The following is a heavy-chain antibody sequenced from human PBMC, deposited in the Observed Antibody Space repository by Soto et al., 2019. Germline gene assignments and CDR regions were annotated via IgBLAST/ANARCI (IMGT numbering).Heavy chain of an antibody. CDR1: GGSISSSSYY. CDR3: ARHQRRRGMIVVVITRYFDY. J-gene: IGHJ4*02. D-gene: IGHD3-22*01. V-gene: IGHV4-39*01. CDR2: IYYSGST. Sequence: QLQLQESGPGLVKPSETLSLTCTVSGGSISSSSYYWGWIRQPPGKGLEWIGSIYYSGSTYYNPPLKSRVTISVDTSKNQFSLKLSSVTAADTAVYYCARHQRRRGMIVVVITRYFDYWGQGTLVTVSS.